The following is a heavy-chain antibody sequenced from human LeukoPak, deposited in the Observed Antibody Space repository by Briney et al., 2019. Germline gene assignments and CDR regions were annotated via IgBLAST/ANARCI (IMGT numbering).Heavy chain of an antibody. Sequence: PSETLSLTCAVYGGSFSGYYWSWIRQPPGKGLEWIGSIYYSGSTYYNPSLKSRVTISVDTSKNQFSLKLSSVTAADTAVYYCARQLRYFDWLRFFDYWGQGTLVTVSS. D-gene: IGHD3-9*01. J-gene: IGHJ4*02. CDR1: GGSFSGYY. CDR2: IYYSGST. CDR3: ARQLRYFDWLRFFDY. V-gene: IGHV4-34*01.